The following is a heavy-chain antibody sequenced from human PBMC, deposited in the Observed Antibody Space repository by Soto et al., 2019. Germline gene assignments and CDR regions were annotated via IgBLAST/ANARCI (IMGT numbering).Heavy chain of an antibody. D-gene: IGHD4-17*01. CDR3: AKDTHDYGDYYYYYGMDV. V-gene: IGHV3-30*18. Sequence: QVQLVESGGGVVQPGRSLRLSCAASGFTFSSYGMHWVRQAPGKGLEWVAVISYDGSNKYYADSVKGRFTISRDNSKNTLYLQMNSLRAEDTAVYYSAKDTHDYGDYYYYYGMDVWGQGTTVTVSS. CDR2: ISYDGSNK. CDR1: GFTFSSYG. J-gene: IGHJ6*02.